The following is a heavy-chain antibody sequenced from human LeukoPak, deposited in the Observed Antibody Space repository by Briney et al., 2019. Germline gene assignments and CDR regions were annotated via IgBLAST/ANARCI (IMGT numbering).Heavy chain of an antibody. J-gene: IGHJ6*02. CDR1: GGSFSGYY. V-gene: IGHV4-34*01. D-gene: IGHD3-3*01. CDR3: ARCERITIFGVVIAYYYYGMDV. CDR2: INHSGST. Sequence: SETLSLTCAVYGGSFSGYYWSWIRQPPGKGLEWIGEINHSGSTNYNPSLKSRVTISVDTSKNQFSLKLSSVTAADTAVYYCARCERITIFGVVIAYYYYGMDVWGQGTLVTVSS.